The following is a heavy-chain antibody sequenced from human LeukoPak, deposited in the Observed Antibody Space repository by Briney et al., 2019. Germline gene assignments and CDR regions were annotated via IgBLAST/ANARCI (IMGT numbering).Heavy chain of an antibody. Sequence: GGSLRLSCAASGFTFSTYGMNWVRQAPGKGLEWVSAISGSGGSTYYADSVKGRFTISRDNAKNSLYLQMDSLRAEDTAVYYCASETKRGYSYGSPTDAFDIWGQGTMVTVSS. J-gene: IGHJ3*02. CDR3: ASETKRGYSYGSPTDAFDI. D-gene: IGHD5-18*01. CDR2: ISGSGGST. V-gene: IGHV3-23*01. CDR1: GFTFSTYG.